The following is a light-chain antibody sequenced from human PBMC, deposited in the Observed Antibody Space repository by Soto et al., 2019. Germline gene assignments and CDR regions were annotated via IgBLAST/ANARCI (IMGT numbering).Light chain of an antibody. CDR3: KQYKSYLSP. V-gene: IGKV1D-16*01. Sequence: DIQMTQSPSSLSASVGDRVTITCRASQGISSCLAWYQRKPERAHKSLSYTACSLQSGVQSRFSGSGSGTDFTLTVRSLQPEDFATYYCKQYKSYLSPFGQGTRLEIK. J-gene: IGKJ5*01. CDR2: TAC. CDR1: QGISSC.